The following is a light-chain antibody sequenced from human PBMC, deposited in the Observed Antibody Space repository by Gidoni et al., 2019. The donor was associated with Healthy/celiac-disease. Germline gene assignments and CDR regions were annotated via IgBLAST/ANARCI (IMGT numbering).Light chain of an antibody. J-gene: IGLJ1*01. CDR1: SSNIGNNY. CDR2: ENN. V-gene: IGLV1-51*02. Sequence: QSVLTHPPSVSAAPGQKVTISCSGSSSNIGNNYVSWYQQLPGTAPQLLIYENNKRPAGIPDRFSGSKSGTSATLGITGLQTGDEADYYCGTWDSSLSANVFGTGTKVTVL. CDR3: GTWDSSLSANV.